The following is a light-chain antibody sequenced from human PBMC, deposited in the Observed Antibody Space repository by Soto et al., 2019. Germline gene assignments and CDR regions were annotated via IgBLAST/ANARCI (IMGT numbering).Light chain of an antibody. CDR2: EVS. Sequence: QSALTQPASVSGSPGQSITISCTGTSSDVGGYNYVSWYQQHPGKAPKVMIYEVSNRPSGVSNRFSGSKSGNTASLTISGLQAEDEADYYCSSYTSINTVVFGGGTKLTVL. V-gene: IGLV2-14*01. CDR1: SSDVGGYNY. CDR3: SSYTSINTVV. J-gene: IGLJ2*01.